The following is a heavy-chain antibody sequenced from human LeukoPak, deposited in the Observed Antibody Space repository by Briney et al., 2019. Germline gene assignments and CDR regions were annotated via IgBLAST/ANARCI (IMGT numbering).Heavy chain of an antibody. CDR2: ISSSSSYI. Sequence: GGSLRLSCAASGFTFSSYAMSWVRRAPGKGLEWVSSISSSSSYIYYADSVKGRFTISRDNAKNSLYLQMNSLRAEDTAVYYCARDRAAAGDYWGQGTLVTVSS. V-gene: IGHV3-21*01. CDR3: ARDRAAAGDY. CDR1: GFTFSSYA. J-gene: IGHJ4*02. D-gene: IGHD6-13*01.